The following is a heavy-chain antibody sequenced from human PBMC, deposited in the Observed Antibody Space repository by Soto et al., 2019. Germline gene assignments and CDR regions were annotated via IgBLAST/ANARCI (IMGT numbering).Heavy chain of an antibody. V-gene: IGHV4-59*01. CDR2: IYYSGST. Sequence: SETLSLTCTVSGGSISSYYWSWIRQPPGKGLEWIGYIYYSGSTNYNPSLKSRVTISVDTSKNQFSLKLSSVTAADTAVYYCASGGYGSGSRKFDYWGQGTLVTVSS. D-gene: IGHD3-10*01. CDR1: GGSISSYY. J-gene: IGHJ4*02. CDR3: ASGGYGSGSRKFDY.